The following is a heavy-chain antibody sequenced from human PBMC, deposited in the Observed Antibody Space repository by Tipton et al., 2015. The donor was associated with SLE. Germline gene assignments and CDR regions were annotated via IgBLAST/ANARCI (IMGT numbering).Heavy chain of an antibody. J-gene: IGHJ4*02. CDR1: GGSISSYY. CDR2: IYYAGST. CDR3: ANTEYVFFNGDF. V-gene: IGHV4-59*01. Sequence: TLSLTCTVSGGSISSYYWSWIRQPPGTGLEWIGYIYYAGSTNYNPSLKSRVTISLDTSKKQFSLNLRFVTAADTAVYYCANTEYVFFNGDFWGQGKPVTVSS. D-gene: IGHD2/OR15-2a*01.